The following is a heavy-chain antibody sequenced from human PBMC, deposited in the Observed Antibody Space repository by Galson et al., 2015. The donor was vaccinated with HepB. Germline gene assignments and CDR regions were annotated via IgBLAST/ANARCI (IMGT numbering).Heavy chain of an antibody. CDR3: AIQPNCSGGSCYWSGSAAFDI. V-gene: IGHV5-10-1*01. CDR2: IDPSDSYT. D-gene: IGHD2-15*01. J-gene: IGHJ3*02. Sequence: QSGAEVKKPGESLRISCKGSGYSFTSYWISWVRQMPGKGLEWMGRIDPSDSYTNYSPSFQGHVTISADKSISTAYLQWSSLKASDTAMYYCAIQPNCSGGSCYWSGSAAFDIWGQGTMVTVSS. CDR1: GYSFTSYW.